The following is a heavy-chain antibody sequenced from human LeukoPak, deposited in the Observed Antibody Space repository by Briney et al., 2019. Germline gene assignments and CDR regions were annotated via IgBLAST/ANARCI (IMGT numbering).Heavy chain of an antibody. Sequence: PGGSLRLSCAASGFSFSDHYMTWIRQAPGKGLEWISNINQNSYTMYYADSVKGRFTISRDNAKSSLYLHMNSLRVEDTAVYYCARDRRSPHSAYDWCHLDSWGQGTLVAVSS. D-gene: IGHD5-12*01. CDR1: GFSFSDHY. J-gene: IGHJ4*02. CDR2: INQNSYTM. V-gene: IGHV3-11*01. CDR3: ARDRRSPHSAYDWCHLDS.